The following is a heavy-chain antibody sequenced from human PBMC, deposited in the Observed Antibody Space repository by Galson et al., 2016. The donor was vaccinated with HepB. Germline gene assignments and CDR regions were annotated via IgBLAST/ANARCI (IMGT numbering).Heavy chain of an antibody. J-gene: IGHJ3*02. CDR3: ARWAGGSDFWSGNSLDNAFDI. CDR1: GGTFSSYA. CDR2: IIPIFGTA. D-gene: IGHD3-3*01. Sequence: SVKVSCKASGGTFSSYAISWVRQAPGQGLEWMGGIIPIFGTANYAQTFQGRVTITADESMSTAYMELSSLRSEDAAVYYCARWAGGSDFWSGNSLDNAFDIWGQGTMVTVSS. V-gene: IGHV1-69*13.